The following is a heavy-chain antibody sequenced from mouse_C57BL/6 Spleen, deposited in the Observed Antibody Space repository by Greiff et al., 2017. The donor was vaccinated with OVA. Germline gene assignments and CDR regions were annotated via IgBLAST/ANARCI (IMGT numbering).Heavy chain of an antibody. J-gene: IGHJ4*01. Sequence: EVKLMESGEGLVKPGGSLKLSCAASGFTFSSYAMSWVRQTPEKRLEWVAYISRGGDYIYYADTVKGRFTISRDNARNTLYLQMSSLKSEDTAVYYCTRAGSTDYAMDYWGQGTSVTVSS. V-gene: IGHV5-9-1*02. CDR1: GFTFSSYA. D-gene: IGHD5-1*01. CDR3: TRAGSTDYAMDY. CDR2: ISRGGDYI.